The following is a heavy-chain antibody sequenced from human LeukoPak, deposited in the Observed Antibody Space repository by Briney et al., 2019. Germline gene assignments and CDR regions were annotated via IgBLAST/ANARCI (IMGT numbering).Heavy chain of an antibody. V-gene: IGHV4-30-4*07. Sequence: PSETLSLTCAVSGGSISSGGYSWSWIRQPPGKGLEWIGYIYYSGSTYYNPSLKSRVTISVDTSKNQFSLKLSSATAADTAVYYCARARLGYCSGGSCSGASNWFDPWGQGTLVTVSS. CDR1: GGSISSGGYS. CDR3: ARARLGYCSGGSCSGASNWFDP. D-gene: IGHD2-15*01. CDR2: IYYSGST. J-gene: IGHJ5*02.